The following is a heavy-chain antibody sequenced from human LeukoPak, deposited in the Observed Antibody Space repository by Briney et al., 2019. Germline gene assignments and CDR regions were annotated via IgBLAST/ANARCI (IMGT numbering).Heavy chain of an antibody. D-gene: IGHD4-23*01. CDR2: ISGSGGST. CDR3: AKDLVGGNSPSYYFGY. V-gene: IGHV3-23*01. Sequence: PGGSLRLSCAASGFTFSSYAMSWVRQAPGKGLEWVSGISGSGGSTYYADSVKGRFTISRDNSKNTLYLQMNSLRAEDTAVYYCAKDLVGGNSPSYYFGYWGQGTLVTVSS. CDR1: GFTFSSYA. J-gene: IGHJ4*02.